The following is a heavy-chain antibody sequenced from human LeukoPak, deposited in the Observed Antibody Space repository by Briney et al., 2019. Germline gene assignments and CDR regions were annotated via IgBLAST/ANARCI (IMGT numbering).Heavy chain of an antibody. V-gene: IGHV4-59*01. Sequence: PSETLSLTCAVYGGSFSSYYWSWIRQPPGKGLEWIGYIYYSGSTNYNPSLKSRVTISVDTSKNQFSLKLSSVTAADTAVYYCARDSYGSGHFDYWGQGTLVTVSS. CDR2: IYYSGST. D-gene: IGHD3-10*01. CDR1: GGSFSSYY. J-gene: IGHJ4*02. CDR3: ARDSYGSGHFDY.